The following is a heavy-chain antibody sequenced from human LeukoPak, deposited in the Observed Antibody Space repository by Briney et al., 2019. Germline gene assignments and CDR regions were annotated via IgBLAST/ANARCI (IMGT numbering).Heavy chain of an antibody. CDR1: GFAFNTYS. CDR2: INQVGSSK. J-gene: IGHJ6*04. CDR3: AELGITMIGGV. V-gene: IGHV3-7*01. D-gene: IGHD3-10*02. Sequence: GGSLRLSCAASGFAFNTYSMNWVRQAPGKGPEWVANINQVGSSKYFVDSVKGRFIISRDNAKNSLYLQMNSLRAEDTAVYYCAELGITMIGGVWGKGTTVTISS.